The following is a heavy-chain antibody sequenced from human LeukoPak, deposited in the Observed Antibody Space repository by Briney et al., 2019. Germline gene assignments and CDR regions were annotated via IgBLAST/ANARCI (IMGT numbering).Heavy chain of an antibody. D-gene: IGHD2-2*01. CDR2: IYHSGST. Sequence: TSETLSLTCTVSGYSISSGYYWGWIRQPPGKGLEWIGSIYHSGSTYYNPSLKSRVTISADTSKNQFSLKLSSVTAADTAVYYCAREVPAAINWFDPWGQGTLVTVSS. V-gene: IGHV4-38-2*02. CDR3: AREVPAAINWFDP. J-gene: IGHJ5*02. CDR1: GYSISSGYY.